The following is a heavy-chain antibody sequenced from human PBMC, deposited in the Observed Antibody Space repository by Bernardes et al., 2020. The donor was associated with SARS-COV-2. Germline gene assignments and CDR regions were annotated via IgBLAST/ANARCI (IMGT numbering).Heavy chain of an antibody. CDR3: VRGCSGGSCAGLSES. Sequence: GGSLRLSCAASGFTFSSYWMHWVRQVPGKGLVWVSRINSDGSSTTYADSVKGRFTISRDNAKNTLYLQMNSLRADDTSVYYCVRGCSGGSCAGLSESWGQGTLVTVSS. V-gene: IGHV3-74*01. CDR1: GFTFSSYW. CDR2: INSDGSST. D-gene: IGHD2-15*01. J-gene: IGHJ5*02.